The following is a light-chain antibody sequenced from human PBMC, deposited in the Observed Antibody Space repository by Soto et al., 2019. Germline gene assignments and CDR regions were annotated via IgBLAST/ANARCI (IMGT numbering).Light chain of an antibody. J-gene: IGKJ2*01. V-gene: IGKV3-20*01. CDR1: QSVSSSY. Sequence: EIVLTQSPGTLSLSPGERATLSCRASQSVSSSYLAWYQQKLGQAPRPLIYGASSRATGIQDRFSGSGSGTDFTLTISRLEPEDFALYYCQQYGSSPYTFGQGTKLEIK. CDR2: GAS. CDR3: QQYGSSPYT.